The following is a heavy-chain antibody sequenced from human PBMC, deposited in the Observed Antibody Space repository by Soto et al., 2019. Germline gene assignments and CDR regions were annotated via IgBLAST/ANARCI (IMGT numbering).Heavy chain of an antibody. J-gene: IGHJ5*02. Sequence: EVQLVESGGGLVQPGGSLRLSCAASGFTFSSYSMNWVRQARGKGLEWVSYISSSSSTIYYADSVKGRFTISRDNAKNSLYLQMNSLRAEDTAVYYCAGEADYLNWFDPWGQGTLVTVSS. V-gene: IGHV3-48*01. CDR1: GFTFSSYS. CDR3: AGEADYLNWFDP. CDR2: ISSSSSTI. D-gene: IGHD4-17*01.